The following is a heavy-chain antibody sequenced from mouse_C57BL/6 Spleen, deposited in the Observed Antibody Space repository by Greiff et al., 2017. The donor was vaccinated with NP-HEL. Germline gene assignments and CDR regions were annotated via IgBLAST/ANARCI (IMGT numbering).Heavy chain of an antibody. CDR2: ISYDGSN. Sequence: EVHLVESGPGLVKPSQSLSLTCSVTGYSITSGYYWNWIRQFPGNKLEWMGYISYDGSNNYNPSLKNRISITRDTSKNQFFLKLNSVTTEDTATYYCARGPVGYFDYWGQGTTLTVSS. CDR1: GYSITSGYY. CDR3: ARGPVGYFDY. V-gene: IGHV3-6*01. J-gene: IGHJ2*01. D-gene: IGHD1-1*01.